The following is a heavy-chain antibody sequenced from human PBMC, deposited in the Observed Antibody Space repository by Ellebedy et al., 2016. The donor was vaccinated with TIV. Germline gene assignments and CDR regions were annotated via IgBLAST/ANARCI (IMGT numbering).Heavy chain of an antibody. D-gene: IGHD6-6*01. Sequence: AASVKVSCQTSGYIFTAYHIHWVRQAPGQGLEWMGWLHPSSGGTNYAQNFQGRVSMTRDTSISTAYMELSRLNADDTAVYYCAAFPYISTSSAYWGQGTLVTVSS. CDR2: LHPSSGGT. CDR1: GYIFTAYH. CDR3: AAFPYISTSSAY. V-gene: IGHV1-2*02. J-gene: IGHJ4*02.